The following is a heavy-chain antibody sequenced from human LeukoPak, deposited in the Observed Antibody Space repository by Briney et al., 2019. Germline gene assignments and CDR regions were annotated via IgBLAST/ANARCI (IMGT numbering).Heavy chain of an antibody. CDR2: TYYSGRT. CDR3: ALRRLTSAQIIEDNWFDP. D-gene: IGHD2/OR15-2a*01. V-gene: IGHV4-61*08. Sequence: SETLSLTCTVSGGSVSSSGYSWNWIRQPPGKTLEWIGYTYYSGRTNYNPSLKSRVTISLDTSKNQFSLRLTSVAAADTAVYYCALRRLTSAQIIEDNWFDPWGQGTLVTVSS. CDR1: GGSVSSSGYS. J-gene: IGHJ5*02.